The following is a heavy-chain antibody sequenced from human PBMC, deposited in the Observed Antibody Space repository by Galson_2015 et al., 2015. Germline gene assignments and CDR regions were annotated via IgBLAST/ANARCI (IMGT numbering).Heavy chain of an antibody. D-gene: IGHD2-15*01. CDR3: ARGGYCSGDTCYPFNASDI. CDR1: GLTFSNYE. V-gene: IGHV3-48*03. Sequence: SLRLSCAVAGLTFSNYEMNWVRQAPGKGLEWVSYISGSGSTIYYADSVKGRFAISRDNAKNSLYLQMNSLRAVDTAVYYCARGGYCSGDTCYPFNASDIWGQGTLVTVSS. CDR2: ISGSGSTI. J-gene: IGHJ3*02.